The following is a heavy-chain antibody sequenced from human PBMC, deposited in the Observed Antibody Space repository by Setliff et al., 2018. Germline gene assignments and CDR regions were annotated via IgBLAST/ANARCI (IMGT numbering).Heavy chain of an antibody. D-gene: IGHD6-19*01. Sequence: LSLTCAVYGGSFSGYYWSWIRQPPGKGLEWIGEINHSGSTNYNPSLKSRVTISVDTSKNQFSPKLSSVTAADTAVYCCARGRIAVAGTGVGPFDYWGQGTLVTVSS. CDR3: ARGRIAVAGTGVGPFDY. CDR1: GGSFSGYY. CDR2: INHSGST. J-gene: IGHJ4*02. V-gene: IGHV4-34*01.